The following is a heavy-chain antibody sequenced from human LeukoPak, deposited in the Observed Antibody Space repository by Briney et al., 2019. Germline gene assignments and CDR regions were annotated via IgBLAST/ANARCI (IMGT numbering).Heavy chain of an antibody. CDR1: GYTFSSYG. CDR2: ISAYNGNT. V-gene: IGHV1-18*01. D-gene: IGHD2-2*01. J-gene: IGHJ3*02. Sequence: ASVKVSCEASGYTFSSYGISWVRQAPGQGLEWMGWISAYNGNTNYAQKVQGRVTMTTDTSTSTAYMELRSLRSDDTAVYYCARGSTSSAMPLDAFDIWGQGTMVTVSS. CDR3: ARGSTSSAMPLDAFDI.